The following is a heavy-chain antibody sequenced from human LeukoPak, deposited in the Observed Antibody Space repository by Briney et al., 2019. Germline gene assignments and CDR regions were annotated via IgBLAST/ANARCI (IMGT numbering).Heavy chain of an antibody. Sequence: GGSLRLSCAASGFTVTSNYMSWVRQAPGKGLGWVSVIYSGGSTYYADSVKGRFTISRDNSKNTLYLQMNSLRAEDTAVYYCARDVGGSSSGFVDYWGQGTLVTVSS. CDR2: IYSGGST. V-gene: IGHV3-66*02. CDR3: ARDVGGSSSGFVDY. D-gene: IGHD6-6*01. CDR1: GFTVTSNY. J-gene: IGHJ4*02.